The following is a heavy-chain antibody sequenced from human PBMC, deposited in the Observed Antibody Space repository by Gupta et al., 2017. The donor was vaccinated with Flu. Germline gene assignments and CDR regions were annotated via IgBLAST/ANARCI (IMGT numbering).Heavy chain of an antibody. Sequence: EVQLVESGGGLVQPGGSLKLSCAASGFTFSGSAMHWVRQASGKGLEWVGRIRSKANSYATAYAASVKGRFTISRDDSKNTAYLQMNSLKTEDTAVYYCTRAVEGELLWFGELENWGQGTLVTVSS. CDR2: IRSKANSYAT. D-gene: IGHD3-10*01. J-gene: IGHJ4*02. CDR3: TRAVEGELLWFGELEN. V-gene: IGHV3-73*02. CDR1: GFTFSGSA.